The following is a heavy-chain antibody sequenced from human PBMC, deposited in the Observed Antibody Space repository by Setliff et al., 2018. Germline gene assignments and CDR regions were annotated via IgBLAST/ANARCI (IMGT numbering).Heavy chain of an antibody. CDR1: GGSISSYY. CDR3: ARAGYTAMVTNYFDY. Sequence: SETLSLTCTVSGGSISSYYWSWIRQPAGKGLEWIGRIYTSGSTNYNPSLKSRVTISVDKSKNQFSLKLSSVTAADTAVYYCARAGYTAMVTNYFDYWGQGTLVTVAS. J-gene: IGHJ4*02. D-gene: IGHD5-18*01. CDR2: IYTSGST. V-gene: IGHV4-4*07.